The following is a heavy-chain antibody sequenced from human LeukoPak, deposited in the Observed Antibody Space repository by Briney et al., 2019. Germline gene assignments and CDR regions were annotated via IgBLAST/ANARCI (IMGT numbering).Heavy chain of an antibody. J-gene: IGHJ4*02. CDR2: ISAYNGNT. CDR1: GYTFTSYG. CDR3: ARTIGIAAAGSYDY. V-gene: IGHV1-18*01. Sequence: VASVKVSCKASGYTFTSYGISWVRQAPGQGLEWMGWISAYNGNTNYAQKLQGRVTMTTDTSTSTAYMELRSLRSDDTAVYYCARTIGIAAAGSYDYWGQGTLVTVSS. D-gene: IGHD6-13*01.